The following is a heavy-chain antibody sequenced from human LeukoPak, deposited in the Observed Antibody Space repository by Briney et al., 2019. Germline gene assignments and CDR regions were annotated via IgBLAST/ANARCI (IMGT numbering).Heavy chain of an antibody. D-gene: IGHD6-13*01. CDR1: GGSLSSYY. J-gene: IGHJ6*03. CDR2: IYYSGST. V-gene: IGHV4-59*01. CDR3: ARGVRGQQLVYYYYYYMDV. Sequence: SETLSLTCTVSGGSLSSYYWSWIRQPPGKGLEWIGYIYYSGSTNYNPSLKSRVTISVDTSKNQFSLRLRSVTAADTAVYYCARGVRGQQLVYYYYYYMDVWGKGTTVTVSS.